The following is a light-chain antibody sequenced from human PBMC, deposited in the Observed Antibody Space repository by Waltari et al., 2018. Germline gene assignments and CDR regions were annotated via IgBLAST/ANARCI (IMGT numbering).Light chain of an antibody. J-gene: IGKJ1*01. CDR2: GAS. Sequence: EIVMTQSPATLSVSPGERATISCRASQYIGRDLAWYQQHPGQAPRLLIYGASSRATGVPARFSGSGSGTEFTLTISSLQSEDFAVYYCQHYNNWPPWTFGQGTKLEIK. CDR1: QYIGRD. CDR3: QHYNNWPPWT. V-gene: IGKV3-15*01.